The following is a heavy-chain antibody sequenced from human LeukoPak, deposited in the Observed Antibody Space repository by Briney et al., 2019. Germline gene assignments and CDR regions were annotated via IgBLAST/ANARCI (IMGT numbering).Heavy chain of an antibody. Sequence: ASVKVSCTASGYTFTGYYMHWVRQAPGQGLEWMGWINPNSGGTNYAQKFQGRVTMTRDTSISTAYMELSRLRSDDTAVYYCARSDYYDSSGFHPEYFQHWGQGTLVTVSS. J-gene: IGHJ1*01. CDR3: ARSDYYDSSGFHPEYFQH. CDR1: GYTFTGYY. D-gene: IGHD3-22*01. CDR2: INPNSGGT. V-gene: IGHV1-2*02.